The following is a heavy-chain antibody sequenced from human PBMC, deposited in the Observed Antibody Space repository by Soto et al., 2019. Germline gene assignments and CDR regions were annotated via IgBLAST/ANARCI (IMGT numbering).Heavy chain of an antibody. V-gene: IGHV1-18*01. Sequence: QAQLVQSGAEVKKPGASVKVSCQAGGYTFADYGISWVRQAPGQGLERVGWIGPYNGNTNYAQNLQDRVTMTTDTSTNTAYMELRSLRSDDTALYYCARCYCTVGSCYTCWHFDLWGRGALLPVSS. J-gene: IGHJ2*01. D-gene: IGHD2-15*01. CDR1: GYTFADYG. CDR3: ARCYCTVGSCYTCWHFDL. CDR2: IGPYNGNT.